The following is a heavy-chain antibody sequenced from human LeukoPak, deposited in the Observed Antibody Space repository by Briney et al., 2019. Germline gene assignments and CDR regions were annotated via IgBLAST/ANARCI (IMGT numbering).Heavy chain of an antibody. Sequence: EASVKVSCKASGGTFSSYAISWVRQAPGQGLEWMGWINSNSGRTHYIQDFQGRVTMTRDTSISTAYMEVSRLRSDDTAVYYCARGGKYGCSGGSCYADSWGQGTLVTVSS. D-gene: IGHD2-15*01. CDR1: GGTFSSYA. V-gene: IGHV1-2*02. J-gene: IGHJ5*01. CDR2: INSNSGRT. CDR3: ARGGKYGCSGGSCYADS.